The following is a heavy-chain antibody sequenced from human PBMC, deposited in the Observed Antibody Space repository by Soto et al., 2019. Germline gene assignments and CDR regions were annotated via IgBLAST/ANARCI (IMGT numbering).Heavy chain of an antibody. J-gene: IGHJ4*02. V-gene: IGHV1-3*04. D-gene: IGHD6-19*01. CDR1: GYTFASYA. Sequence: ASVKVSCKASGYTFASYAMHWVRQAPGQRLEWMGWINTGNGKTKYSQKFQGRVTITRDTSASTAYMELSSLRSEDTAVYYCARVRLIAVAGIDCWGQGTLVTVSS. CDR3: ARVRLIAVAGIDC. CDR2: INTGNGKT.